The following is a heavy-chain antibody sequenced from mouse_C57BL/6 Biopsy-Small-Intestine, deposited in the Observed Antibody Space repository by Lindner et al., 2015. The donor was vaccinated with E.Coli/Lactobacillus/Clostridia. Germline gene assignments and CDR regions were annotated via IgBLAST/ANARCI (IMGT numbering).Heavy chain of an antibody. Sequence: VQLQESGPELVKPGASVKISCKASGYAFSSSWMNWVKQRPGKGLEWIGRIYPGDGDTNYNGKFKGKATLTADKSSSTAYMQLSSLTSEDSAVYFCARDYPAWFAYWGQGTLVTVSA. J-gene: IGHJ3*01. CDR2: IYPGDGDT. D-gene: IGHD5-5*01. CDR3: ARDYPAWFAY. V-gene: IGHV1-82*01. CDR1: GYAFSSSW.